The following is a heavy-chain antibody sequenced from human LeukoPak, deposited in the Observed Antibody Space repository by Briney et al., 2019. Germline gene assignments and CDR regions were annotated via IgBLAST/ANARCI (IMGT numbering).Heavy chain of an antibody. J-gene: IGHJ5*02. CDR3: ARGGGSGNWFDG. CDR1: GYTFTSYY. D-gene: IGHD1-26*01. CDR2: INPSGGST. Sequence: ASVKVSGKASGYTFTSYYMHWVRQAPGQGLEWMGMINPSGGSTSYAQKFQGRVTVTRDTSTSTVYLELSSLRSEDPAVYYCARGGGSGNWFDGWRQGTLVTVSS. V-gene: IGHV1-46*01.